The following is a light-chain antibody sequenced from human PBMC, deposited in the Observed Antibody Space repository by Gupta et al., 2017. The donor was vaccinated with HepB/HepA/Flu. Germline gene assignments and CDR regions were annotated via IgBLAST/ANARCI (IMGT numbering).Light chain of an antibody. J-gene: IGKJ4*01. Sequence: DVQLTHSPSSLSASVGDRVTITCQASQDIRNYLNWYQQKPGQAPKLLIYDASTLETGFPSRISGSGSGTDFTLTISRLQPEDIATYYCQQYYNTPVTFGRGTKVEIK. CDR2: DAS. CDR3: QQYYNTPVT. V-gene: IGKV1-33*01. CDR1: QDIRNY.